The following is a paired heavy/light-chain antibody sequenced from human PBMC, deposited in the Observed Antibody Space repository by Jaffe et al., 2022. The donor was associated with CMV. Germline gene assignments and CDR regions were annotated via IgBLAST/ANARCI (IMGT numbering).Light chain of an antibody. CDR1: SSNIGNSF. J-gene: IGLJ3*02. Sequence: QSVLTQPPSVSAAPGQKVSISCSGSSSNIGNSFISWYQQVPGTAPKLLMYENNLRPSDIPDRFSASKSGTAATLDITGLQTGDEADYYCGTWETSLSAWVFGGGTKLTVL. CDR3: GTWETSLSAWV. V-gene: IGLV1-51*02. CDR2: ENN.
Heavy chain of an antibody. Sequence: EVQLVESGGSLVQPGRSLRLSCAASGFTLDDYTISWVRQAPGKGPEWVGYIRHRAYGGTTEYAASVKGRFTISRDDSKNIAHLQMNSLKIEDTAVYYCSRGQSSVTYRRGLTLSHFHMDVWGKGTTVTVSS. V-gene: IGHV3-49*04. CDR3: SRGQSSVTYRRGLTLSHFHMDV. J-gene: IGHJ6*03. CDR2: IRHRAYGGTT. CDR1: GFTLDDYT. D-gene: IGHD3-16*01.